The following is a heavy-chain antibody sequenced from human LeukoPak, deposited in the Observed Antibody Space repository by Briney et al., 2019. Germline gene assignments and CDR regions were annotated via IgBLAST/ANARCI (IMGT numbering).Heavy chain of an antibody. CDR1: GAFITNSHW. CDR3: ARVASTGPFDY. CDR2: IYHSGTT. D-gene: IGHD2-8*02. Sequence: PSGTLSLTCAVSGAFITNSHWWSWARQPPGKGLEWIGEIYHSGTTNYNPSLQSRVTMSVDKSKNQFSLKLRSVTAADTALYYCARVASTGPFDYWGQGTLVTVSS. J-gene: IGHJ4*02. V-gene: IGHV4-4*02.